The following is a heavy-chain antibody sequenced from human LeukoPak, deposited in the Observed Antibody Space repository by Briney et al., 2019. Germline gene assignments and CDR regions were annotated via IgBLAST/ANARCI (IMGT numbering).Heavy chain of an antibody. Sequence: SETLSLTCTVSGGSISSHYWSWVRQPPGKGLEWMGHIYYSGSNAYNPSLKSRVTISVDTSKNQFSLNLTSVTAADPAVYYCARLHGRYYYYGMDVWGQGTTVTVS. J-gene: IGHJ6*02. CDR1: GGSISSHY. CDR3: ARLHGRYYYYGMDV. CDR2: IYYSGSN. V-gene: IGHV4-59*11.